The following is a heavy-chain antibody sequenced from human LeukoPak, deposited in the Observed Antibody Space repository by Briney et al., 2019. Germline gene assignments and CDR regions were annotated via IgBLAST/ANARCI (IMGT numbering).Heavy chain of an antibody. CDR2: IYHSGST. V-gene: IGHV4-4*02. CDR1: GGSISSSNW. CDR3: ARARSAEWLFGTINFDY. J-gene: IGHJ4*02. Sequence: PSETLSLTCAVSGGSISSSNWWSWVRQPPGKGLEWIGEIYHSGSTNYNPSLKSRVTISVDKSKNQFSLKLSSVTAADTAVYYCARARSAEWLFGTINFDYWGQGTLVTVSS. D-gene: IGHD3-3*01.